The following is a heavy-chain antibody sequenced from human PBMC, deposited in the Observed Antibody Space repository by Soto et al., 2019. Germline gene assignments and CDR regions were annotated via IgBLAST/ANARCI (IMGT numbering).Heavy chain of an antibody. CDR1: GLTFSNYA. D-gene: IGHD4-17*01. V-gene: IGHV3-23*01. CDR3: AKDPNGDYVGAFDG. CDR2: ISGGGGGT. Sequence: EVQLLESGGGLVQPGGSLRLSCAGSGLTFSNYAMVWVRQAPGKGLEWVSAISGGGGGTYYADSVRGRFSISRDNSKNTLYLHMNSLRAEDTALYYCAKDPNGDYVGAFDGWGPGTMVTVSS. J-gene: IGHJ3*01.